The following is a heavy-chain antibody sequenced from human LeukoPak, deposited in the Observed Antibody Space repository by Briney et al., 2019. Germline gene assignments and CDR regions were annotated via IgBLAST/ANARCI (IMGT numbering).Heavy chain of an antibody. D-gene: IGHD2-2*01. Sequence: GGSRRLSCAASGFAFSDYAMNWVRQAPGKGLEWVSSINENDDGTSYADSVKGRFTISKDNAKNTVYLQMNNLRVEDTAVYYCVSFYETYWGRGTLVTVSS. CDR2: INENDDGT. CDR1: GFAFSDYA. J-gene: IGHJ4*02. CDR3: VSFYETY. V-gene: IGHV3-23*01.